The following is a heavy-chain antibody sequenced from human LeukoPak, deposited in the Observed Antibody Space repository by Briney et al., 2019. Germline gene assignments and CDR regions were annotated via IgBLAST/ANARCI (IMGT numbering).Heavy chain of an antibody. V-gene: IGHV3-30*03. Sequence: GRSLRLSCAASGFTFSSYGMHWVRQAPGKGLEWVAVISYDGSNKYYADSVKGRFTISRDNSKNTLYLQMNSLRAEDTAVYYCARDGLGYSYGMDYWGQGTLVTVSS. J-gene: IGHJ4*02. CDR1: GFTFSSYG. CDR3: ARDGLGYSYGMDY. CDR2: ISYDGSNK. D-gene: IGHD5-18*01.